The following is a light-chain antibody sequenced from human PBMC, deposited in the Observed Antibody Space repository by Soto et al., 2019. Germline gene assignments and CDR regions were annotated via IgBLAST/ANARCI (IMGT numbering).Light chain of an antibody. CDR3: QQSYSAPRFT. V-gene: IGKV1-39*01. CDR1: QSINTY. J-gene: IGKJ2*01. CDR2: SAS. Sequence: DIKMTQSPSSLSASVGDRVTITCRASQSINTYLNWYQQKSGKAPKLLIYSASSLQGGVPSKFSGSGSGTDFTHTISNLQPEDFATYYCQQSYSAPRFTFGQGTKLEIK.